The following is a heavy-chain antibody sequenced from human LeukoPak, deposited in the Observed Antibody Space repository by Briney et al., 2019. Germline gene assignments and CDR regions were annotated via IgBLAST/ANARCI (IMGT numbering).Heavy chain of an antibody. CDR2: INHSGST. J-gene: IGHJ4*02. D-gene: IGHD2-15*01. CDR3: ARSPPRPWYTVVVVAATSPGPFDY. V-gene: IGHV4-34*01. Sequence: SETLSLTCAVYGGSFSGYYWSWIRQPPGKGLEWIGEINHSGSTNYNPSLKSRVTISVDTSKNQFSLKLSSVTAADTAVYYCARSPPRPWYTVVVVAATSPGPFDYWGQGTLVTVSS. CDR1: GGSFSGYY.